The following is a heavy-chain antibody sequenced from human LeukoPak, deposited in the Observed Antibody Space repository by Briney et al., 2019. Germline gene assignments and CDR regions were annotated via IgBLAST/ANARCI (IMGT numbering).Heavy chain of an antibody. CDR1: GGSFSGYY. CDR3: ARVRSSSSGWYSDY. D-gene: IGHD6-19*01. Sequence: PSETLSLTCAAYGGSFSGYYWSWIRQPPGKGLEWIGEINHSGSTNYNPSLKSRVTISVDTSKNQFSLKLSSVTAADTAVYYCARVRSSSSGWYSDYWGQGTLVTVSS. V-gene: IGHV4-34*01. J-gene: IGHJ4*02. CDR2: INHSGST.